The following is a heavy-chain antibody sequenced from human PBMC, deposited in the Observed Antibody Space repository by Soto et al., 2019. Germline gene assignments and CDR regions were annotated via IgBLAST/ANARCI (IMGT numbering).Heavy chain of an antibody. D-gene: IGHD2-8*02. Sequence: SETLSLTCTVSGASITSSSYWSWIRQPAGKGLEWIGRFSLSGTTNYNPSLRSRVTMSADVSKNQFSLRLTSVTAADTALYYCARGMTPPGAPAWYYFDSWGQGNLVTVSS. V-gene: IGHV4-4*07. CDR1: GASITSSSY. CDR3: ARGMTPPGAPAWYYFDS. CDR2: FSLSGTT. J-gene: IGHJ4*02.